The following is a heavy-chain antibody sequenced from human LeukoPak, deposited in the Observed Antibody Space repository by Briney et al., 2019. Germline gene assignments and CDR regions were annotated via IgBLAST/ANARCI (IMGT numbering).Heavy chain of an antibody. CDR2: FDPEDGET. CDR3: AADGGGLSSVVTPRRSPFDY. CDR1: GYTLNELS. Sequence: EASVKVSCKVSGYTLNELSMHWVRQAPGKGLEWMGGFDPEDGETVYAHRFQGRLTNTEDTSTNTGYMELTSQRSEDTAVYYCAADGGGLSSVVTPRRSPFDYWGQGHVLPVSS. V-gene: IGHV1-24*01. D-gene: IGHD4-23*01. J-gene: IGHJ4*01.